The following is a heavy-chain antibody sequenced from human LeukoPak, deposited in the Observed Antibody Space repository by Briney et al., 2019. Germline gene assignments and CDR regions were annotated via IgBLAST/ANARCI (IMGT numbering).Heavy chain of an antibody. CDR1: GFTFSSYS. Sequence: PGGSLRLSCAASGFTFSSYSMNWVRQAPGKGLEWVSAISGSGGSTYYADSVKGRFTISRDNSKNTLYLQMNSLRAEDTAVYYCAKDQDYYDSSGYYYWGQGTLVTVSS. V-gene: IGHV3-23*01. D-gene: IGHD3-22*01. CDR2: ISGSGGST. CDR3: AKDQDYYDSSGYYY. J-gene: IGHJ4*02.